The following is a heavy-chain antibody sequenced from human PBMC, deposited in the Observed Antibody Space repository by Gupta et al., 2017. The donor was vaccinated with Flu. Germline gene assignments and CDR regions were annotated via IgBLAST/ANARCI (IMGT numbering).Heavy chain of an antibody. D-gene: IGHD3-22*01. CDR2: ITRKGDGEST. CDR1: GLPFTNAW. V-gene: IGHV3-15*01. J-gene: IGHJ4*02. CDR3: ATPPGFYDTAPLDY. Sequence: EVQLVESGGGLVQPGESLRLSCSASGLPFTNAWMTWVRQAPGRGLEWVGQITRKGDGESTDYAGPVKDRFTISRDDTKNWVYLQMNNLKIEDTAVYYCATPPGFYDTAPLDYWGQGTLVTVSS.